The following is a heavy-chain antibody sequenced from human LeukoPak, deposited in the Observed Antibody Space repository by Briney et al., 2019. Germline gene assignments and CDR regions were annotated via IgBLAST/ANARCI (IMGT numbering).Heavy chain of an antibody. V-gene: IGHV4-59*12. D-gene: IGHD6-19*01. CDR1: GGSISSYY. J-gene: IGHJ4*02. CDR2: IYYSGSI. Sequence: PSETLSLTCTVSGGSISSYYWSWIRQPPGKGLEWIGYIYYSGSINYNPSLTSRVTISVDTSKNHFSLELTSVTAADTAVYFCARMGSGLFDYWGQGTLVTVSS. CDR3: ARMGSGLFDY.